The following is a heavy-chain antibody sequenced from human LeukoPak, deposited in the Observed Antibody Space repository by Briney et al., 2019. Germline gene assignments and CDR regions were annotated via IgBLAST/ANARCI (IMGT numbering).Heavy chain of an antibody. V-gene: IGHV1-69*13. D-gene: IGHD2-15*01. CDR1: GYTFTSYG. CDR3: ARVSREEVAAISLYYYYYMDA. CDR2: IIPIFGTA. J-gene: IGHJ6*03. Sequence: ASVKVSCKASGYTFTSYGISWVRQVPGQGLEWMGGIIPIFGTANYAQKFQGRVTITADESTSTAYMELSSLRSEDTAVYYCARVSREEVAAISLYYYYYMDAWGKGTTVTVSS.